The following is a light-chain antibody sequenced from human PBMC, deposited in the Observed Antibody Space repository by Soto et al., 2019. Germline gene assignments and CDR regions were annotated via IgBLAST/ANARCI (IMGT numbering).Light chain of an antibody. V-gene: IGKV1-39*01. Sequence: DIQMTQSPSSLSASVEDRVTITCRASQSISNYLNWYQQKPGRAPKLLIYAASSLQSGVPSRFSGSGSGTDFTLTISSLQPEDFATYYCQQSYSAPLTFGGGTKVEIK. J-gene: IGKJ4*01. CDR1: QSISNY. CDR3: QQSYSAPLT. CDR2: AAS.